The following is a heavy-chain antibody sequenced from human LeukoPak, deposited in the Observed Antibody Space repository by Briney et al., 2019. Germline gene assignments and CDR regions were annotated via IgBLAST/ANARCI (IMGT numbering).Heavy chain of an antibody. CDR1: GSTFTGYY. D-gene: IGHD6-19*01. Sequence: ASVKVSCKASGSTFTGYYMHWVRQAPGPGLEWMGWINPNSGGTNYAQKFQGRVTMTRDTSISTAYMELCRQRSDDTAVYYCARVMGSSGWYLDDAFDIWGQGTMVTVSS. CDR2: INPNSGGT. J-gene: IGHJ3*02. CDR3: ARVMGSSGWYLDDAFDI. V-gene: IGHV1-2*02.